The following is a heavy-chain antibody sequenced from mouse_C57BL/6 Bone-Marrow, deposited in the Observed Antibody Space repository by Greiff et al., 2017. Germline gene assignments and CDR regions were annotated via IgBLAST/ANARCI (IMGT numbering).Heavy chain of an antibody. D-gene: IGHD2-3*01. CDR1: GYSITSGYD. Sequence: EVQLQQSGPGMVKPSQSLSLTCTVTGYSITSGYDWHWIRHFPGNKLEWMGYISYSGSTNYNPSLKSRISITHDTSKNHFFLKLNSVTTEDTATYYCARERGDGLAYWGQGTLVTVSA. CDR2: ISYSGST. CDR3: ARERGDGLAY. V-gene: IGHV3-1*01. J-gene: IGHJ3*01.